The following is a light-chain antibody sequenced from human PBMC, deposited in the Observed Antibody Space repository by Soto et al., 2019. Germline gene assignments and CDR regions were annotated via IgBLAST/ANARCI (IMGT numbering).Light chain of an antibody. CDR2: EGS. J-gene: IGLJ2*01. Sequence: QSALTQPASVSGSPGQSITISCTGSSDDIGRYNQVSWYQQHPGKAPKVMIYEGSQRPSGVSNRFSGSKSGTSASLVISGLRSEDEADYYCAAWDNSLSGVVFGGGTKLTVL. CDR3: AAWDNSLSGVV. V-gene: IGLV2-14*02. CDR1: SDDIGRYNQ.